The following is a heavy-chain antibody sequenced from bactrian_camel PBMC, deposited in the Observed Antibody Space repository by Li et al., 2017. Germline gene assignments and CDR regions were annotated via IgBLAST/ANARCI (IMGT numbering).Heavy chain of an antibody. V-gene: IGHV3S42*01. CDR2: IAYDGWVS. J-gene: IGHJ4*01. Sequence: DVQLVESGGGLVQPGGSLRLSCIASGFQFSDYPMSWVRQAPGKDLEWIAQIAYDGWVSRYNDPAKGRFTISRDNAKNTLYLQMNSLKPEDTAMYYCTKDRSYGTRNYCRPEGQGTQVTVS. CDR1: GFQFSDYP. D-gene: IGHD3*01.